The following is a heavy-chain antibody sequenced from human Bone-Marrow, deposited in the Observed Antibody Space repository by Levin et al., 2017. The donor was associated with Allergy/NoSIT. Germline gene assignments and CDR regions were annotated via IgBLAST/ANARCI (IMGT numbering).Heavy chain of an antibody. V-gene: IGHV3-33*01. Sequence: GESLKISCAASGFMFSAYGMHWVRQAPGKGLEWVAVIWSDGGKKYYADSVKGRFTISRDNSKNTVYLQMNSLRAEDTAVYFCARDLSSRFLEWLGMDVWGKGTTVTVSS. J-gene: IGHJ6*04. CDR1: GFMFSAYG. CDR3: ARDLSSRFLEWLGMDV. CDR2: IWSDGGKK. D-gene: IGHD3-3*01.